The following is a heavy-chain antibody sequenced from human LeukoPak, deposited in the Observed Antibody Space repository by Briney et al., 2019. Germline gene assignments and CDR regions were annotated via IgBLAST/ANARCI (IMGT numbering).Heavy chain of an antibody. J-gene: IGHJ6*03. CDR3: AVGGIAAAGLYYYYMDV. Sequence: ASVKLSCKFSGYTLPELSMHWVRQAPGKGLEWMGGFYLQDVETIDAQTFQGRFTMAEYTSTATAYMELSSLRSEDAAVYYCAVGGIAAAGLYYYYMDVWGKGTTVTVSS. V-gene: IGHV1-24*01. CDR1: GYTLPELS. CDR2: FYLQDVET. D-gene: IGHD6-13*01.